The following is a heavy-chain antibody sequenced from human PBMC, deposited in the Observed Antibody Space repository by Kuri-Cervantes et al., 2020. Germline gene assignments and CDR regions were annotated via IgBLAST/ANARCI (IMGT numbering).Heavy chain of an antibody. CDR2: ISAYHGDT. CDR3: ARETGDGSYDY. J-gene: IGHJ4*02. V-gene: IGHV1-18*01. Sequence: AAVKVSCKASGYTFPSYGISWVRQAPGQGLEWMGWISAYHGDTSYAQKLQGRVTMTTDTSTSTAYMGLRSLRSDDTAVYYCARETGDGSYDYWGQGTLVTVSS. CDR1: GYTFPSYG. D-gene: IGHD3-10*01.